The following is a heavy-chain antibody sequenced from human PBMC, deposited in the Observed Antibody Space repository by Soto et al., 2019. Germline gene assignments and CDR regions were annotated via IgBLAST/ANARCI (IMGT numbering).Heavy chain of an antibody. CDR2: INHSGST. J-gene: IGHJ6*02. Sequence: PSETLSLTCAVYGGSFSGYYWSWIRQPPGKGLEWIGEINHSGSTNYNPSLKSRVTISVDTSKNQFSLKLSSVTAADTAVYYCARGRDTIFGVVITYYYYGMDVWGQGTTVTVSS. D-gene: IGHD3-3*01. V-gene: IGHV4-34*01. CDR3: ARGRDTIFGVVITYYYYGMDV. CDR1: GGSFSGYY.